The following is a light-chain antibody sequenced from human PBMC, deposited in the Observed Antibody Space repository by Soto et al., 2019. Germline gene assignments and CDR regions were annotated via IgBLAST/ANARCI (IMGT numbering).Light chain of an antibody. CDR2: AAS. CDR1: QGISSF. J-gene: IGKJ4*01. Sequence: DIQLTQSPSFLSASVGDRVTITCRASQGISSFLAWYQQKPGKAPNFLIYAASTLQSGVPSRFSGSGSGTEFTLTISSPQPEDFATYYCQQVKSYPLNFGGGTKVEIK. V-gene: IGKV1-9*01. CDR3: QQVKSYPLN.